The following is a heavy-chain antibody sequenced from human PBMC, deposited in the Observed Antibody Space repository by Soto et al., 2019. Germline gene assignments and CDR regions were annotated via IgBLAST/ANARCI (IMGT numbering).Heavy chain of an antibody. CDR3: AREYYDSSAPTDDFDL. CDR2: INAYNGNT. CDR1: GYTFTSYG. D-gene: IGHD3-22*01. Sequence: QVQLVHSGAEVKTPGASGKVSCKASGYTFTSYGISWVRQAPGQGLEWMGWINAYNGNTNSAKKLQGRVTMTTDTTTSTAYMALRNRRYDDTAVYYCAREYYDSSAPTDDFDLWGQGTMDTV. J-gene: IGHJ3*01. V-gene: IGHV1-18*01.